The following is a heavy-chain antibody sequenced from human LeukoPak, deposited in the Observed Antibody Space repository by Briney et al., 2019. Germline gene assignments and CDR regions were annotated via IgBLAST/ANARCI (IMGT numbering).Heavy chain of an antibody. Sequence: PSETLSLTCAVSGGSISSGGYSWSWIRQPPGKGLEWIGYIYYSGSTYYNPSLKSRVTISVDTSKNQFSLKLSSVTAADTAVYYCARPRGYGDYATWGQGTLVTVSS. D-gene: IGHD4-17*01. CDR1: GGSISSGGYS. V-gene: IGHV4-30-2*05. CDR3: ARPRGYGDYAT. CDR2: IYYSGST. J-gene: IGHJ5*02.